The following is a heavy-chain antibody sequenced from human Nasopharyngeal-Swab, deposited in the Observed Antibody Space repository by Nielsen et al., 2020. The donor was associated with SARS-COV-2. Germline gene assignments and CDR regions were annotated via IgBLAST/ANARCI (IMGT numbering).Heavy chain of an antibody. CDR2: IYYSGTT. D-gene: IGHD6-13*01. Sequence: SETLSLTCTVSGGSIRSYYWSWIRQPPGKGLEWIGYIYYSGTTNYNPFLKSRVTISVDTSKNQFSLKLRSVSAADTAVYYCARDTGYSSSPYFDYWGQGTLVTVSS. CDR3: ARDTGYSSSPYFDY. J-gene: IGHJ4*02. CDR1: GGSIRSYY. V-gene: IGHV4-59*01.